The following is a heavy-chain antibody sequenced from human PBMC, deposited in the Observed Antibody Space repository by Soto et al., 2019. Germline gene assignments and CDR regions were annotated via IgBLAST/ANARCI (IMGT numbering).Heavy chain of an antibody. CDR1: GYTFTSYG. CDR2: ISAYNGNT. V-gene: IGHV1-18*01. J-gene: IGHJ4*02. Sequence: ASXKVSCKASGYTFTSYGITWVRQAPGQGLEWMGWISAYNGNTNYAQKLQGRVTMTTDTSTSTAYMELSSLRSEDTAVYYCVRVSSSWYKDYFDYWGQGTLVTVSS. D-gene: IGHD6-13*01. CDR3: VRVSSSWYKDYFDY.